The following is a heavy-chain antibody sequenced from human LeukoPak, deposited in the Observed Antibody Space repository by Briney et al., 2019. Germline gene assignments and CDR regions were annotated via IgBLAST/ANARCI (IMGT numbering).Heavy chain of an antibody. CDR1: GFIFSNFA. V-gene: IGHV3-23*01. Sequence: GGSLRLSCAASGFIFSNFAMRWVRQAPGKGLEWVSTISGSTGNTYYADSVKGRFTVSRDNSKNIVYLQMNSLRAEDMAVYYCAKGFSSPLYYFVYWGQGALVTVSS. CDR2: ISGSTGNT. J-gene: IGHJ4*02. CDR3: AKGFSSPLYYFVY.